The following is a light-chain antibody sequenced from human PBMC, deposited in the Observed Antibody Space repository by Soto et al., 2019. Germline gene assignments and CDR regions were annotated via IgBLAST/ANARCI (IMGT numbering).Light chain of an antibody. CDR1: QSVSST. J-gene: IGKJ1*01. CDR2: GAS. CDR3: QQYNNWPPDRT. V-gene: IGKV3-15*01. Sequence: EIVMTQSPATLSVSQGERATLSCRASQSVSSTLAWYQQKPGQAPRLLIYGASTRATGLPARFSGSGSGTEFTLTISSLQSEDFAIYFCQQYNNWPPDRTFGQGTKVEIK.